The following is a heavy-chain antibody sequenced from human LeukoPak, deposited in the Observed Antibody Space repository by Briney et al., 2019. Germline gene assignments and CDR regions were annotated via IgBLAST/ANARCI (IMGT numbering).Heavy chain of an antibody. V-gene: IGHV1-46*01. CDR2: INPSGGST. Sequence: ASVKVSCKASGYTFTSYYMHWVRQAPGQGLEWMGIINPSGGSTSYAQKFQGRVTMTRDTSTSTVYMELSSLRSEDTAVYYCARVHRRYCSSTSCSVYYYYYYMDVWGKGTTVTVSS. CDR3: ARVHRRYCSSTSCSVYYYYYYMDV. D-gene: IGHD2-2*01. J-gene: IGHJ6*03. CDR1: GYTFTSYY.